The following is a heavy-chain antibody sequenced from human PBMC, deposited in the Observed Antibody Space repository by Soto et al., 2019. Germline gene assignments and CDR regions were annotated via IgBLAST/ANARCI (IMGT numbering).Heavy chain of an antibody. CDR3: AKIEARFFYDSTGYYPFDY. J-gene: IGHJ4*02. CDR1: GFPFSNYA. CDR2: LSGSGVRT. D-gene: IGHD3-22*01. V-gene: IGHV3-23*01. Sequence: QLLESGGGLVQPGGSLRLSCAASGFPFSNYAMTWVRQAPGKGLEWVSALSGSGVRTYYAESVMGRFTISRDNSKNTVYLPMNSLRAEDTAVYYCAKIEARFFYDSTGYYPFDYWGQGTLVTVSS.